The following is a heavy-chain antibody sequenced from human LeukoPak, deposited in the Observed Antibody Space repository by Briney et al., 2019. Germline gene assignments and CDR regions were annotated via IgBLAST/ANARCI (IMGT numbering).Heavy chain of an antibody. D-gene: IGHD3-3*02. CDR2: ISGSGGST. CDR1: GFTFSSYA. J-gene: IGHJ4*02. Sequence: GGSLRLSCAASGFTFSSYAMSWVRQAPGKGLEWVSAISGSGGSTYYADSVKGRFTISRDNSKNTLYLQMNSLRAEDTAVYYCAKGWEVSFLEWLLFPFDYWGQGTLVTVSS. V-gene: IGHV3-23*01. CDR3: AKGWEVSFLEWLLFPFDY.